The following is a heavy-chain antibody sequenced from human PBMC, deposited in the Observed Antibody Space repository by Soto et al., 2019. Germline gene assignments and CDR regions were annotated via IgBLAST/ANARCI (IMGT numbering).Heavy chain of an antibody. V-gene: IGHV4-59*01. D-gene: IGHD3-3*01. Sequence: SETLSLTCTVSGGSISSYYWSWIRQPPGRGLEWIGYIYYSGSTNYSPSLKSRVTISVDTSKNQFSLKLSSVTAADTAVYYCARDVYYDFWSGYYAYMDVWGKRTTVTVSS. CDR3: ARDVYYDFWSGYYAYMDV. CDR2: IYYSGST. CDR1: GGSISSYY. J-gene: IGHJ6*03.